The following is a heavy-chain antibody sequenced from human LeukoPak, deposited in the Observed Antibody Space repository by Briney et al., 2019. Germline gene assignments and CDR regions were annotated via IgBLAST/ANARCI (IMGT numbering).Heavy chain of an antibody. J-gene: IGHJ4*02. CDR1: GYTFTSYY. V-gene: IGHV1-46*01. CDR2: ITPSGGST. D-gene: IGHD2-21*02. Sequence: EASVKVSCKASGYTFTSYYMHWVRQAPGQGLEWMGIITPSGGSTSYAQKFQGRVTITRGTSTSTVYMELSSLRSEDTAVYYCARSEHIVVVTAILSFGYWGQGTLVTVSS. CDR3: ARSEHIVVVTAILSFGY.